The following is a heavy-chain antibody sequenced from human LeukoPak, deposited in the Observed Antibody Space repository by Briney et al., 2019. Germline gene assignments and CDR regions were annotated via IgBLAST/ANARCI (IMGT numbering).Heavy chain of an antibody. D-gene: IGHD3-9*01. V-gene: IGHV1-46*01. Sequence: GASVKVSCKASGYTFTSYYMHWVRQAPGQGLEWMGIINPSGGSTSYAQKFQGRVTMTRDTSTSTVYMELSSLRSEDTAVYYCAREEYDILTGTELRGFDLWGRGTLVTVSS. CDR2: INPSGGST. J-gene: IGHJ2*01. CDR1: GYTFTSYY. CDR3: AREEYDILTGTELRGFDL.